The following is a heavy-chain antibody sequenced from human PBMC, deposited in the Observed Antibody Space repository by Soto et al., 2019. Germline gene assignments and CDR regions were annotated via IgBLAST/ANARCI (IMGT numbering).Heavy chain of an antibody. Sequence: SETLSLTCTVSGGSISSYYWSWIRQPPGKGLEWIGYIYYSGSTNYNPSLKSRVTISVDTSKNQFSLKLSSVTAADTAVYYCARDLRPLIWFGELSSWFDPWGQGTLVTVSS. CDR3: ARDLRPLIWFGELSSWFDP. V-gene: IGHV4-59*01. D-gene: IGHD3-10*01. CDR1: GGSISSYY. CDR2: IYYSGST. J-gene: IGHJ5*02.